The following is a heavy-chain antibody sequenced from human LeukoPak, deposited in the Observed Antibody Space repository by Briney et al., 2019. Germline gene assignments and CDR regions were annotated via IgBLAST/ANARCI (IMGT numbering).Heavy chain of an antibody. D-gene: IGHD2-15*01. CDR2: ISSSGSTI. Sequence: GGSLRLYCAASGFTFSSYEMNWVRQAPGKGLEWVSYISSSGSTIYYADSVKGRFTISRDNAKNSLYLQMNSLRAEDTAVYYCAREVEGIDYWGQGTLVTVSS. V-gene: IGHV3-48*03. J-gene: IGHJ4*02. CDR3: AREVEGIDY. CDR1: GFTFSSYE.